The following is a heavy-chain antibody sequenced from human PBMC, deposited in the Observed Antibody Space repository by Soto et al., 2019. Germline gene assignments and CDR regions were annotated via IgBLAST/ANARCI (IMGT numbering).Heavy chain of an antibody. V-gene: IGHV3-74*01. CDR3: AREIGGWYHYYYGMDV. CDR1: GFTFSSYW. Sequence: PGGSLRLSCAASGFTFSSYWMHWVRQAPGKGLVWVSRINSDGSSTSYADSVKGRFTISRDNAKNTLYLQMNSLRAEDTAVYYCAREIGGWYHYYYGMDVWGQGTTVTASS. CDR2: INSDGSST. D-gene: IGHD3-3*01. J-gene: IGHJ6*02.